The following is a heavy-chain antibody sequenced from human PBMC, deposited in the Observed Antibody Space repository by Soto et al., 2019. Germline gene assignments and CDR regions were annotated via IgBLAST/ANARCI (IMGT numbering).Heavy chain of an antibody. D-gene: IGHD4-17*01. V-gene: IGHV4-31*03. Sequence: QVQLQESGPGLVKPSQTLSLTCTVSGGSISSGGFYWSWIRRHPGKGLEWIGYIYRSGTYYSPSLKRRVTISADTSNNQYSLKLSSVTAADTALYYCASGGRNTVTGDFWGPGTLVTASS. CDR3: ASGGRNTVTGDF. CDR1: GGSISSGGFY. J-gene: IGHJ4*02. CDR2: IYRSGT.